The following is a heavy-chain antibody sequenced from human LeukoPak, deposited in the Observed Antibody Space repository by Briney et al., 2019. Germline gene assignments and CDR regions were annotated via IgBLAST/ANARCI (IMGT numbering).Heavy chain of an antibody. V-gene: IGHV5-51*01. J-gene: IGHJ4*02. CDR1: GYTFTTYW. Sequence: GESLKISCKGSGYTFTTYWIGWVRQMPGKGLEWMGIIYPGDSDTRYSPSFQGQVTISADKSISTAYLQWSSLKASDTAVYYCARQPLYDSSGYPDYWGQGTLVTVSS. D-gene: IGHD3-22*01. CDR2: IYPGDSDT. CDR3: ARQPLYDSSGYPDY.